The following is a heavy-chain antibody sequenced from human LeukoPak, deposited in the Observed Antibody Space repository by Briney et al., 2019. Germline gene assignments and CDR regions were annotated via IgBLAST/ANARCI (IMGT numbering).Heavy chain of an antibody. Sequence: SETLSLTCAVSGGSISSGGYYWGWIRQPPGKGLEWIGSIYYSGSTYYNPSLKSRVTISVDTSKNQFSLKLSSVTAADTAVYYCASVSPEIAAAGTPFPPPDYWGQGTLVTVSS. CDR3: ASVSPEIAAAGTPFPPPDY. D-gene: IGHD6-13*01. V-gene: IGHV4-39*07. CDR2: IYYSGST. CDR1: GGSISSGGYY. J-gene: IGHJ4*02.